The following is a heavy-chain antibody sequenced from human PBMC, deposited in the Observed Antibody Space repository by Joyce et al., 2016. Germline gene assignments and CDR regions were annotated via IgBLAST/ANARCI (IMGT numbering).Heavy chain of an antibody. J-gene: IGHJ4*02. CDR2: MFLAGTP. CDR1: GLSVSDNY. Sequence: EVQLVESGGGLIQPGGSLRLSCAASGLSVSDNYMAWVRQAPGKGLEWVSLMFLAGTPYYADSVKGRFVISRDNSENTVHLQMDSLRADDTAVYYCTRSLSRRARFENWGQGTLVTVSS. V-gene: IGHV3-53*01. CDR3: TRSLSRRARFEN.